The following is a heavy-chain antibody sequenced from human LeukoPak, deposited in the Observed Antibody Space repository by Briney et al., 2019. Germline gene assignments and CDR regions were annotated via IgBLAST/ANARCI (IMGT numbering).Heavy chain of an antibody. J-gene: IGHJ4*02. D-gene: IGHD3-9*01. CDR1: GFTFSDYY. Sequence: GGSLRLSCAASGFTFSDYYMGWIRQAPGRGLEWVSYISSSGSTIYYADSVKGRFTISRDNAKNSLYLQMNSLRAEDTAVYYCARDNGRYYDILTGYYDYWGQGTLVTVSS. CDR2: ISSSGSTI. V-gene: IGHV3-11*01. CDR3: ARDNGRYYDILTGYYDY.